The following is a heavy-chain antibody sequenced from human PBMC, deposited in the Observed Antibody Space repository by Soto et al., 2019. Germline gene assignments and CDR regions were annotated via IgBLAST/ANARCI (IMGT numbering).Heavy chain of an antibody. Sequence: GESLKISCMGSGYKVSTWHNFTSYWIAWVRQMPGEGLEWMGIIYPGDSDTRYSPSFQGQVTISADKSISTAYLQWSSLRASDTAMYYCARQAPNYYDSSGYPDYWGQGTLVTVSS. J-gene: IGHJ4*02. D-gene: IGHD3-22*01. CDR2: IYPGDSDT. CDR1: GYKVSTWHNFTSYW. V-gene: IGHV5-51*01. CDR3: ARQAPNYYDSSGYPDY.